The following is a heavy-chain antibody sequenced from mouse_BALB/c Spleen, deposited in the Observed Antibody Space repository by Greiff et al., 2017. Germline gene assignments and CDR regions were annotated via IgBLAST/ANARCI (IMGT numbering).Heavy chain of an antibody. J-gene: IGHJ1*01. CDR2: ISYSGST. D-gene: IGHD1-1*01. CDR1: GDSITSGY. V-gene: IGHV3-8*02. Sequence: VQLKESGPSLVKPSQTLSLTCSVTGDSITSGYWNWIRKFPGNKLEYMGYISYSGSTYYNPSLKSRISITRDTSKNQYYLQLNSVTTEDTATYYCARSLYYYGSSYWYFDVWGAGTTVTVSS. CDR3: ARSLYYYGSSYWYFDV.